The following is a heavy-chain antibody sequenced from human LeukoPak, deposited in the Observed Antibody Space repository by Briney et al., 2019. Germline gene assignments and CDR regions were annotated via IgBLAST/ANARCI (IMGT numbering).Heavy chain of an antibody. CDR3: ARDYGSGYDY. CDR2: IYYSGST. Sequence: SETLFLTCTVSGGSISSGGYYWSWIRQHPGKGLEWIGYIYYSGSTYYNPSLKSRVTISVDTSKNQFSLKLSSVTAADTAVYYCARDYGSGYDYWGQGTLVTVSS. J-gene: IGHJ4*02. CDR1: GGSISSGGYY. V-gene: IGHV4-31*03. D-gene: IGHD5-12*01.